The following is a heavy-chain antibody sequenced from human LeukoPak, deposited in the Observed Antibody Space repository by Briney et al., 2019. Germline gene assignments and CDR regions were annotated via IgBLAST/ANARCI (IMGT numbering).Heavy chain of an antibody. CDR2: IYTSGST. D-gene: IGHD4/OR15-4a*01. Sequence: SQTLSLTCTVSGGSISSGSYYWSWIRQPAGKGLEWIGRIYTSGSTNYNPSLKSRVTISVDTSKNQFSLKLSSVTAADTAVYYCAREVRHQNWFDPWGQGTLVTVSS. CDR1: GGSISSGSYY. J-gene: IGHJ5*02. CDR3: AREVRHQNWFDP. V-gene: IGHV4-61*02.